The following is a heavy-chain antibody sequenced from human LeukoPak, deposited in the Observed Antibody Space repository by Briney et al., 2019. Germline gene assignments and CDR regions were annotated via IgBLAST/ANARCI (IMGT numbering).Heavy chain of an antibody. J-gene: IGHJ4*02. D-gene: IGHD3-10*01. Sequence: GRSLRLSCTASGFTFGDYAMSWVRQAPGKGLGWVGFIRSKAYGGTTEYAASVKGRFTISRDDSKSIAYLQMNSLKTEDTAVYYCTTDYGSGSISDYWGQGTLVTVSS. CDR3: TTDYGSGSISDY. CDR1: GFTFGDYA. V-gene: IGHV3-49*04. CDR2: IRSKAYGGTT.